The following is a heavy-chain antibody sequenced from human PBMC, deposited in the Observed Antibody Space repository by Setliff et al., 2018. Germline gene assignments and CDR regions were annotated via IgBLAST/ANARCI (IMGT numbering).Heavy chain of an antibody. CDR2: IYYSGST. CDR3: ARERMYYNFWSGYSDY. J-gene: IGHJ4*02. V-gene: IGHV4-39*07. Sequence: SETLSLTCAVSGGSISSNGYYWTWIRQPPGKGLEWIGSIYYSGSTYYNPSLKSRVTISVDTSKNQFSLKLSSVTAADTAVYYCARERMYYNFWSGYSDYWGQGTLVTVSS. D-gene: IGHD3-3*01. CDR1: GGSISSNGYY.